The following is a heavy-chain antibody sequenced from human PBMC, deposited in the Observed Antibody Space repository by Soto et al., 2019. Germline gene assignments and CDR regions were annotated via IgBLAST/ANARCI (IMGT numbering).Heavy chain of an antibody. CDR1: GYPFTSRY. V-gene: IGHV1-46*04. CDR3: SSVVTSTIGHHGMDV. Sequence: QVQLVQSGTEVMNPGASVKVSCKASGYPFTSRYIHWVRQAPGQGLEWMGTINPGGGSTIYAQHLQGRVSMTRDTSTSTVYMDLSSLRSDDTAIYYCSSVVTSTIGHHGMDVWGQGTTVTVSS. D-gene: IGHD2-21*02. J-gene: IGHJ6*02. CDR2: INPGGGST.